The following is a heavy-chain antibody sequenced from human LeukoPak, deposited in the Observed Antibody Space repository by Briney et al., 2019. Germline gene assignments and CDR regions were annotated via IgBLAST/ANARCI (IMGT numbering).Heavy chain of an antibody. CDR1: GGSISSYY. V-gene: IGHV4-4*07. CDR2: IYISGST. CDR3: AGLGGYWTNAVCYSTFDI. J-gene: IGHJ3*02. D-gene: IGHD2-8*01. Sequence: SETLSLTCTVSGGSISSYYWSWLRQPAGKGLEWIGRIYISGSTNYNLSLKSRVTMSVDTSKNQFSLRLSSVTAADTAVYFCAGLGGYWTNAVCYSTFDIWGQGTMVTASS.